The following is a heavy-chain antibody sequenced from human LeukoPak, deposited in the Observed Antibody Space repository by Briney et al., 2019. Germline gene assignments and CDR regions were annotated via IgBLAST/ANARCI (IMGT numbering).Heavy chain of an antibody. J-gene: IGHJ2*01. CDR3: ARRPRGVIVWYFDL. CDR2: IYHGGST. CDR1: GGSISSSSW. D-gene: IGHD3-10*01. V-gene: IGHV4-4*02. Sequence: PSGTLSLTCAVSGGSISSSSWWSWVRQPPGKGLEWIGEIYHGGSTNYNPSLKSRVSTSVDKSKIQFSLNLRSVTAADTAVYYCARRPRGVIVWYFDLWGRGTLVTVSS.